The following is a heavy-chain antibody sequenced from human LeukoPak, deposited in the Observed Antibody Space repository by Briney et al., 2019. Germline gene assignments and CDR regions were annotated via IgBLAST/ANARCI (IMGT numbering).Heavy chain of an antibody. V-gene: IGHV3-30-3*01. CDR1: GFTFSSYT. CDR2: ISYDGSNK. Sequence: GRSLRLSCAASGFTFSSYTMHWVRQAPGKGLEWVAVISYDGSNKYYADSVKGRFTISRDNSKNTLYLQMNSLRAEDTAVYYCARDLTTAGSYWGQGTLVTVSS. CDR3: ARDLTTAGSY. J-gene: IGHJ4*02. D-gene: IGHD4-17*01.